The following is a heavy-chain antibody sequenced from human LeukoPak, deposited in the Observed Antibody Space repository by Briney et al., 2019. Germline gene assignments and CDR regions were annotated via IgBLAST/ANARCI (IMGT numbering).Heavy chain of an antibody. J-gene: IGHJ4*02. Sequence: KSSETLSLTCAVSGGSISSSNWWSWVRQPPGKGLEWIGEIYHSGSTNYNPSLKSRVTISVDKSKNQFSLKLSSVTAADTAVYYCAMITFGGVLPLDYWGREPWSPSPQ. CDR1: GGSISSSNW. D-gene: IGHD3-16*01. CDR3: AMITFGGVLPLDY. V-gene: IGHV4-4*02. CDR2: IYHSGST.